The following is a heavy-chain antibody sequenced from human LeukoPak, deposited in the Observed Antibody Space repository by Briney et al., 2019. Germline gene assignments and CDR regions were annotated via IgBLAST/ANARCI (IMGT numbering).Heavy chain of an antibody. Sequence: PSETLSLTCTVSGDSISNYYWSWIRQPAGKGLEWIGRIYSSGSTNYNPSLKSRVTISVDTSKNQFSLKLSSVTAADTAVYYCARTTQNYHGMDVWGQGTTVTVSS. J-gene: IGHJ6*02. CDR2: IYSSGST. V-gene: IGHV4-4*07. D-gene: IGHD1-14*01. CDR1: GDSISNYY. CDR3: ARTTQNYHGMDV.